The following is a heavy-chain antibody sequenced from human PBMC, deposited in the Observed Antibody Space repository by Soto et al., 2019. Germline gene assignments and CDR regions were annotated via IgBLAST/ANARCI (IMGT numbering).Heavy chain of an antibody. V-gene: IGHV3-23*01. CDR2: ISGSGGST. Sequence: GGSLRLSCAASGFTVSGYAMSWVRPAPGKGLEWVSAISGSGGSTYYADSVKGRFTISRDNSKNTLYLQMNSLRAEDTAVYYCAKDRPMTTVPNDYWGQGTLVTVSS. J-gene: IGHJ4*02. CDR1: GFTVSGYA. CDR3: AKDRPMTTVPNDY. D-gene: IGHD4-17*01.